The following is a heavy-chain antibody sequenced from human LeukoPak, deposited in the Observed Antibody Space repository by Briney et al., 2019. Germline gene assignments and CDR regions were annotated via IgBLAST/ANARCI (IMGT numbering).Heavy chain of an antibody. D-gene: IGHD4-17*01. V-gene: IGHV2-70*11. CDR3: ARIPPCGEQDY. J-gene: IGHJ4*02. CDR2: IDWDDDT. CDR1: GFSLRTSGMC. Sequence: SGPALVKPTQTLTLTCTFSGFSLRTSGMCVTWIRQPPGKALEWLARIDWDDDTYYSTSLKTRLTISKDTSKNQVVLTMTDMDPVDTATYYCARIPPCGEQDYWGQGTLVTVSS.